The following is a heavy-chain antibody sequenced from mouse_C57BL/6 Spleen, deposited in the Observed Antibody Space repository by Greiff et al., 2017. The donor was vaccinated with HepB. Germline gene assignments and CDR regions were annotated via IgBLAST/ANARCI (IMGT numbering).Heavy chain of an antibody. Sequence: QVQLQQPGAELVKPGASVKLSCKASGYTFTSYWMHWVKQRPGQGLEWIGMIHPNSGSTNYNEKFKSKAKLTVDKSSSTAYMQLSSLTSEDSAVYYCARLADYYSSSHWYFDVWGTGTTVTVSS. CDR1: GYTFTSYW. CDR2: IHPNSGST. V-gene: IGHV1-64*01. CDR3: ARLADYYSSSHWYFDV. J-gene: IGHJ1*03. D-gene: IGHD1-1*01.